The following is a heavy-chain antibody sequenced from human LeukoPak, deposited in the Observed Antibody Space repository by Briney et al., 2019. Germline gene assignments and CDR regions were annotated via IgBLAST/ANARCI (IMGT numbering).Heavy chain of an antibody. CDR1: GFDFSDFY. Sequence: GGSLTLSCVASGFDFSDFYMSGIRQAPGKGLEWVSYSSGFGDSTYSTDSVRGRFTISRDNSKNSLYLQMTILRAEDTAVYYCARSGTTLGRWFDPWGQGTLVTVS. V-gene: IGHV3-11*01. CDR2: SSGFGDST. CDR3: ARSGTTLGRWFDP. D-gene: IGHD1/OR15-1a*01. J-gene: IGHJ5*02.